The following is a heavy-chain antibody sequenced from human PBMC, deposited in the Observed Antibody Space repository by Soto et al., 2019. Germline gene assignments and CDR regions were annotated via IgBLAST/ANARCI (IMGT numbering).Heavy chain of an antibody. V-gene: IGHV1-69*06. Sequence: GASVKVSCKASGGTFSSYAISWVRQAPGQGLEWMGGIIPIFGTANYAQKFQGRVTITADKSTSTAYMEVSSLRSDDTAMYFCAIARSRYFELDYWGQGTLVTVSS. CDR1: GGTFSSYA. CDR2: IIPIFGTA. J-gene: IGHJ4*02. D-gene: IGHD3-9*01. CDR3: AIARSRYFELDY.